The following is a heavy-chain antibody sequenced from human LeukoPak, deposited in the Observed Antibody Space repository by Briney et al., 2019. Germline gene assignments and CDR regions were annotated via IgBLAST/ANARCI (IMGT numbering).Heavy chain of an antibody. V-gene: IGHV3-7*02. J-gene: IGHJ4*02. CDR3: ARGRSLHFDF. CDR2: IKADGSET. D-gene: IGHD1-26*01. Sequence: GGSLRLSCAASLFTFSSYWMSWGRPAPGKGLEWLANIKADGSETYYVHSVKGRVTISRDNAKSSLYLQMNSLRAEDTAVYYCARGRSLHFDFWGQGTLVTVS. CDR1: LFTFSSYW.